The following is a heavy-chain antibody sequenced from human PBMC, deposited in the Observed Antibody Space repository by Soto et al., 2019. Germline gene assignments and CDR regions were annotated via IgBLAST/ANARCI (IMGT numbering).Heavy chain of an antibody. CDR3: ARALRFHNWYDP. CDR1: GFSLSTIELG. J-gene: IGHJ5*02. D-gene: IGHD4-17*01. CDR2: IYWDDDK. V-gene: IGHV2-5*02. Sequence: SGPTLVNPTQTLTLTCTFSGFSLSTIELGVGWIRQPPGKALEWLGVIYWDDDKRYSPSLKGRLTITKDTSRNQVVLIMTNMDLVDTATYYCARALRFHNWYDPWGRGTLVTVSS.